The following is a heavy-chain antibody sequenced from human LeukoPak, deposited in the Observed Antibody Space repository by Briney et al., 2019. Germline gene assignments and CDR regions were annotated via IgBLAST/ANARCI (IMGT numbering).Heavy chain of an antibody. J-gene: IGHJ4*02. CDR3: ARVAGSYRPWGFDQ. D-gene: IGHD1-26*01. CDR2: FYSGDGT. Sequence: PGGSLRLSCAASGFTVSSSYMSWVRQAPGKGLECVSGFYSGDGTYYADSVKGRFTISRDYSENTLHLQMNSLRAEDTAVYYCARVAGSYRPWGFDQWGQGTQVTVSS. CDR1: GFTVSSSY. V-gene: IGHV3-66*01.